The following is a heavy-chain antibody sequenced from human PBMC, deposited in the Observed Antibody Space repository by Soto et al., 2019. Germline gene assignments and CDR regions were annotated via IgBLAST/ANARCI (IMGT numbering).Heavy chain of an antibody. Sequence: SETLSLTCTVPNGSLSSNYWSWIRQSPGKGLELIGNIYYSGSTNYNPSLKSRVTMSVDTSKNQFTLKLSSVTAADTGVYFCARSFMVPVDFFDYWGQGTPVTVSS. J-gene: IGHJ4*02. CDR1: NGSLSSNY. CDR3: ARSFMVPVDFFDY. D-gene: IGHD3-10*01. V-gene: IGHV4-59*01. CDR2: IYYSGST.